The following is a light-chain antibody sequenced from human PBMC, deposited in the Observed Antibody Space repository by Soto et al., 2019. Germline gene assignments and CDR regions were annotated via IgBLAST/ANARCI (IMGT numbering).Light chain of an antibody. CDR3: QQRINWPLT. Sequence: EIVLTQSPATLSLSPGERATLSCRASQSISSHLAWYQQKPGQAPRLLIYGASNRATGILARFSGRGSGTDFTLTISSLEPEDFAVYYCQQRINWPLTFGGGTKGEIK. CDR1: QSISSH. V-gene: IGKV3-11*01. CDR2: GAS. J-gene: IGKJ4*01.